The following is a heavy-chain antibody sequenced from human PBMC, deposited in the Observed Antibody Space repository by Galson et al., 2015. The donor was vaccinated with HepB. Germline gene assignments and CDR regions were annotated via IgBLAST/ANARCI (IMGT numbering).Heavy chain of an antibody. Sequence: SLRLSCAASGFTFNIYGMSWVRRAPGKGLEWVSSISGRGGHTYYADFVRGRFTISRDNSKNTLYLQMNSLRGDDTAVYYCAKRDSGVVVGSFDYWGQGTLVTVSS. CDR3: AKRDSGVVVGSFDY. D-gene: IGHD2-21*01. CDR2: ISGRGGHT. V-gene: IGHV3-23*01. CDR1: GFTFNIYG. J-gene: IGHJ4*02.